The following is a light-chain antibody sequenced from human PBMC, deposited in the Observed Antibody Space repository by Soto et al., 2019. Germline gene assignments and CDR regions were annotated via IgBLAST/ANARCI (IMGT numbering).Light chain of an antibody. CDR3: QQYNNWPIT. CDR1: QSVGTK. CDR2: GAS. V-gene: IGKV3D-15*01. J-gene: IGKJ5*01. Sequence: EIVMTQSPGTLSVSLGERATLSCRASQSVGTKLAWYQQKPGQVPRLLIYGASTRASDTPARFSGSGSVTEFALTISSLQSEDFAVYYCQQYNNWPITFGQGTRLEIK.